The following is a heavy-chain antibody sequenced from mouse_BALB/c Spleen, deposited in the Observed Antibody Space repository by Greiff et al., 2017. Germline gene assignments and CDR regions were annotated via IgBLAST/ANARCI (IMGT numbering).Heavy chain of an antibody. J-gene: IGHJ4*01. CDR1: GFTFNTYA. CDR2: IRSKSNNYAT. V-gene: IGHV10-1*02. Sequence: EVKLVESGGGLVQPKGSLKLSCAASGFTFNTYAMNWVRQAPGKGLEWVARIRSKSNNYATYYADSVKDRFTISRNDSQSMLYLQMNNLKTEDTAMYYCVRLMIYYGPMDYWGQGTSVTVSS. D-gene: IGHD2-1*01. CDR3: VRLMIYYGPMDY.